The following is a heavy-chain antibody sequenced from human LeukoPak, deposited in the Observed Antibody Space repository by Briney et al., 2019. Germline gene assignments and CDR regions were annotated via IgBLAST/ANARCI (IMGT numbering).Heavy chain of an antibody. J-gene: IGHJ4*02. V-gene: IGHV4-59*01. CDR1: GGSISSYY. Sequence: SETLSLTCTVSGGSISSYYWSWIRQPPGKGLEWIGYIYYSGSTNYNPSLKSRVTISVDTSKNQFSLKLSSVTAADTAVYYCAKARFLEWANFDYWGQGTLVTVSS. CDR2: IYYSGST. CDR3: AKARFLEWANFDY. D-gene: IGHD3-3*01.